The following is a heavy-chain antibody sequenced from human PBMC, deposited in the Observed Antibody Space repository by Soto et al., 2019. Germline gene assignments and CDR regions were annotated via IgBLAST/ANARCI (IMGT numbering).Heavy chain of an antibody. D-gene: IGHD6-19*01. V-gene: IGHV3-23*01. Sequence: GGSLRLSCAASGFTFSNYAMNWVRHAPGKGLECVSVISGSGGSAYYADSVQGRFTISRDNSKNTLYMQMNSLRDEDTAIYYCVREGSGWNSRGSFDFWGRGTMVTVSS. J-gene: IGHJ3*01. CDR3: VREGSGWNSRGSFDF. CDR2: ISGSGGSA. CDR1: GFTFSNYA.